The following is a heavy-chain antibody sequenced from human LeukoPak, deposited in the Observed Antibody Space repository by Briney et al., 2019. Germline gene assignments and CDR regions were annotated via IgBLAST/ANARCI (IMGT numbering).Heavy chain of an antibody. CDR1: GFTFSSYW. CDR2: IKQDGSEK. D-gene: IGHD1-26*01. V-gene: IGHV3-7*01. CDR3: ARGRQNSGSYSDAFDI. Sequence: GGSLRLSCAASGFTFSSYWMSWVRQAPGKGLEWVANIKQDGSEKYYVDSVKGRFTISRDNAKNSLFLQMNSLRAEDTAVYYCARGRQNSGSYSDAFDIWGQGTMVTVSS. J-gene: IGHJ3*02.